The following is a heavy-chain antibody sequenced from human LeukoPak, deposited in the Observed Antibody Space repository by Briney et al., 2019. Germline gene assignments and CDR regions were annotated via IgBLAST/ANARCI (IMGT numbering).Heavy chain of an antibody. J-gene: IGHJ4*02. Sequence: ASVKVSCKASGGTFSSYAISWVRQAPGQGLEWMGGIIPIFGTANYAQKFQGRVTITADKSTSTAYMDLSDLRSEDTAVYYCARGGKQWQGGNYFDSWGQGTLVAVSS. CDR1: GGTFSSYA. V-gene: IGHV1-69*06. CDR3: ARGGKQWQGGNYFDS. D-gene: IGHD6-19*01. CDR2: IIPIFGTA.